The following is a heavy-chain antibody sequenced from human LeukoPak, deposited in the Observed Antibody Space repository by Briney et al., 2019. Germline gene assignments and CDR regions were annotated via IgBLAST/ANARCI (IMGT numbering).Heavy chain of an antibody. CDR3: AKDLAAARQFHYYYGMDV. J-gene: IGHJ6*02. CDR1: GLTFSNYG. CDR2: ISYDASNK. V-gene: IGHV3-30*18. Sequence: GGSLRLSCAASGLTFSNYGMHWVRQAPGKGLEWVAVISYDASNKYYGDSVKGRFTISRDNSKNTLYLHMNSLRTDDTAVYYCAKDLAAARQFHYYYGMDVWGQGTTVTVSS. D-gene: IGHD6-13*01.